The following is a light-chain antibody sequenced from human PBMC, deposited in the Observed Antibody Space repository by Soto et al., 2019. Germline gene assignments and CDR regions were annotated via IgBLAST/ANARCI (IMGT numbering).Light chain of an antibody. CDR3: QQYGNSPYT. Sequence: EIVLTQSPATLSLSPGERATLSCGASQSVSSSYLAWYQQKPRLAPRLLIYDASSRATGIPDRFSGSGSGTDFTLTISRLEPEAFAVYYCQQYGNSPYTFGQGTKLEIK. CDR2: DAS. CDR1: QSVSSSY. V-gene: IGKV3D-20*01. J-gene: IGKJ2*01.